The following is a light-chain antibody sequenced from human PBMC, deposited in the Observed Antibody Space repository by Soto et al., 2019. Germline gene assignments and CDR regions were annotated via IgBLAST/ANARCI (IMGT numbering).Light chain of an antibody. J-gene: IGKJ4*01. V-gene: IGKV3-15*01. Sequence: EIVMTQSLVTLSVSPGERVTFTCRASQTVSNKLAWYQHKPGQAPRLLISHASTGATGIPARFSGSGSGTEFTLTINSLQYEDFGTYYCQQCYRWPVTFGGGTKVEIK. CDR3: QQCYRWPVT. CDR1: QTVSNK. CDR2: HAS.